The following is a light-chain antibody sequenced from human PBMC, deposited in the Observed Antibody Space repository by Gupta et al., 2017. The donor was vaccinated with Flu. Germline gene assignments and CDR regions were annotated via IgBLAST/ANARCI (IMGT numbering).Light chain of an antibody. CDR1: QNIHLY. J-gene: IGKJ4*01. CDR2: DAS. V-gene: IGKV3-11*01. CDR3: QQRSSWPLT. Sequence: EIALTQSPATLSLSPGERATLSCRASQNIHLYLAWYQQKPGQAPRLLISDASNRATDIPARLSGRGSGTDFTLTISSLESEDFAVYYCQQRSSWPLTFGGGTKVEI.